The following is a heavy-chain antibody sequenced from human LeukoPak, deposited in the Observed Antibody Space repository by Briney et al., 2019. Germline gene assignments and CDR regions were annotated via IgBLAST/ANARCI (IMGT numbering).Heavy chain of an antibody. J-gene: IGHJ3*02. V-gene: IGHV3-33*01. D-gene: IGHD1-26*01. CDR1: GFTFSSYG. CDR3: AREKHSSTIVGAADALDI. CDR2: IWYDGSNE. Sequence: PGGSLRLSCAASGFTFSSYGMHWVRQAPGKGLEWVALIWYDGSNEDYADSVKGRFTISRDNSKNTLYLQMNSLRAEDTAVYYCAREKHSSTIVGAADALDIWSQGTMVTVSS.